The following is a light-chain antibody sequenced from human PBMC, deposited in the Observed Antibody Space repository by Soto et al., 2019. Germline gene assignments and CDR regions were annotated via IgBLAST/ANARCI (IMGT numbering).Light chain of an antibody. CDR3: QQLNTFPST. CDR1: QAISSC. CDR2: GAS. V-gene: IGKV1-9*01. J-gene: IGKJ5*01. Sequence: DIQLTQSPSFLSASVGDRVTITCRASQAISSCLVWYQQKPGKAPKVLIYGASTLQSGVPLRFSGSRSGTEFTLTSSNLQPEDFATYYCQQLNTFPSTFGQGTRLDIK.